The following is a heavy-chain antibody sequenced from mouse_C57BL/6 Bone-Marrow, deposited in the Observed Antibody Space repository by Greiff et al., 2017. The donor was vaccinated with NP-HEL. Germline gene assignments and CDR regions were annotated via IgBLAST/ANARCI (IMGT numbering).Heavy chain of an antibody. CDR1: GYTFTSYW. V-gene: IGHV1-64*01. CDR3: ASDDYGSSYYAMDY. CDR2: IHPNSGST. Sequence: QVQLQQPGAELVKPGASVKLSCKASGYTFTSYWMHWVKQRPGQGLEWIGMIHPNSGSTNYNEKFKSKATLTVDKSSSTAYMQLSSLTSEDSAVYYCASDDYGSSYYAMDYWGQGTSVTVSS. J-gene: IGHJ4*01. D-gene: IGHD1-1*01.